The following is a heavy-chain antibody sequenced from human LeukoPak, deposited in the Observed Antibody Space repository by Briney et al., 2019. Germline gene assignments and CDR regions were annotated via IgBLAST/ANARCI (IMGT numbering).Heavy chain of an antibody. V-gene: IGHV3-30*18. CDR2: ISSDGSYK. Sequence: PGGSLRLSCAASGFTFSSYGMHWVRQAPGKGLEWVGVISSDGSYKYYADSVKGRFTISRDNSKNTLYLQMNSLRVEDTAVYYCAKGVDTATLHGAFDIWGQGTMVTVSS. J-gene: IGHJ3*02. D-gene: IGHD5-18*01. CDR3: AKGVDTATLHGAFDI. CDR1: GFTFSSYG.